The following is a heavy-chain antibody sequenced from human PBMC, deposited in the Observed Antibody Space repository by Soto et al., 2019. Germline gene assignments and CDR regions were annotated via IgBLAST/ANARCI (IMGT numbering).Heavy chain of an antibody. D-gene: IGHD2-8*01. V-gene: IGHV1-2*04. CDR3: ARGDSTDCSNGVCSFFYNHDMDV. J-gene: IGHJ6*02. Sequence: SVEVSCKASRYSFSDYHIHWVRQAPGQGLEWLGRINPKSGGTSTAQKFQGWVTMTTDTSISTASMELTRLTSDDTAIYYCARGDSTDCSNGVCSFFYNHDMDVWGQGTTVTVSS. CDR2: INPKSGGT. CDR1: RYSFSDYH.